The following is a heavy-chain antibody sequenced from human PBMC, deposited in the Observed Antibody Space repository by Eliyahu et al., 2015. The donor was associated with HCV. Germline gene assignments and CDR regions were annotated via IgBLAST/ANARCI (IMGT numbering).Heavy chain of an antibody. CDR1: GLNXRTNY. V-gene: IGHV3-66*02. Sequence: VQLVESGGSLVQPGGSLXLSCXXSGLNXRTNYMSWVRQAPGKGLEWVSLLYTADAGGSTYYGDSVKGRFTISKDNSKNMLYLQMNTLRSEDTAVYYCTRVARNSNFGSFIGFDYWGQGALVTVSS. CDR2: LYTADAGGST. CDR3: TRVARNSNFGSFIGFDY. D-gene: IGHD4-11*01. J-gene: IGHJ4*02.